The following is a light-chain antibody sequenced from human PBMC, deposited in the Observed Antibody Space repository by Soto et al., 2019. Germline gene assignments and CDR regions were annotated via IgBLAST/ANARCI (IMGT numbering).Light chain of an antibody. CDR3: SAYAGFNNLL. CDR2: EVT. CDR1: SGDIGAFKY. Sequence: QSVLTQPPSASRSPGESVTISCTGSSGDIGAFKYVSWFQQFPGKAPKLIIYEVTERPSGVPGRFSGSKSDNTASLTVSGLQPDDEGIYFCSAYAGFNNLLFGGGTKVTVL. J-gene: IGLJ2*01. V-gene: IGLV2-8*02.